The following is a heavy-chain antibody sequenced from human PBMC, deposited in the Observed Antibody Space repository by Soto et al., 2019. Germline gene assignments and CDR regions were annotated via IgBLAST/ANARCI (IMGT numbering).Heavy chain of an antibody. Sequence: SATLSLTCTVSGASISDYYWSWIRQPAGKGLECIGRIYASGNTNYNPSLKSRVTMSVDTSKNQFSLTLNSATAADTAVYYCARESRSALGTVEHWGRGTLVTVSS. CDR3: ARESRSALGTVEH. CDR1: GASISDYY. V-gene: IGHV4-4*07. CDR2: IYASGNT. D-gene: IGHD6-13*01. J-gene: IGHJ4*02.